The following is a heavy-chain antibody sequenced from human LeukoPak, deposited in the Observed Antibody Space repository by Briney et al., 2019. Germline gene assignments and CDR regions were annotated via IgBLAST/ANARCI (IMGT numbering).Heavy chain of an antibody. CDR1: GYTFTSYY. D-gene: IGHD3-10*01. CDR2: INPSGGST. CDR3: ARAGGVRGVIILRYYYYYMDV. Sequence: ASVKVSCKASGYTFTSYYMHWVRQAPGQGLEWMGIINPSGGSTSYAQKFQGRVTMTRDTSTSTVYMELSSLRSEDTAVYYCARAGGVRGVIILRYYYYYMDVWGKGTTVTISS. V-gene: IGHV1-46*01. J-gene: IGHJ6*03.